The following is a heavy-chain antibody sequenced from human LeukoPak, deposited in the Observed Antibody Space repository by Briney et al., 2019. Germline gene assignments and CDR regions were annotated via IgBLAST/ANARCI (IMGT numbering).Heavy chain of an antibody. J-gene: IGHJ4*02. CDR2: IYTSGST. Sequence: SQTLSLTCTVSGGSISSGSYYWSWIRQPAGKGLEWIGRIYTSGSTNYNPSLKSRVTISVDTSKNQFSLKLSSVTAADRALYYCARQTTSGYLDYWGQGTLVTVS. D-gene: IGHD3-22*01. CDR3: ARQTTSGYLDY. CDR1: GGSISSGSYY. V-gene: IGHV4-61*02.